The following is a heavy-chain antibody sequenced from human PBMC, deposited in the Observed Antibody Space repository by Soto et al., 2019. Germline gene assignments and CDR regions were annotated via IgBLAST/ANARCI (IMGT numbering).Heavy chain of an antibody. D-gene: IGHD3-22*01. V-gene: IGHV4-31*03. CDR1: GGSISSGGYY. J-gene: IGHJ4*02. Sequence: SETLSLTCTVSGGSISSGGYYWSWIRQHPGKGLEWIGYIYYSGSTYYNPSLKSRVTISVDTSKNQFSLKLSSVTAADTAVYYCARAGLGYYDNGLDYWGQGTLVTVSS. CDR2: IYYSGST. CDR3: ARAGLGYYDNGLDY.